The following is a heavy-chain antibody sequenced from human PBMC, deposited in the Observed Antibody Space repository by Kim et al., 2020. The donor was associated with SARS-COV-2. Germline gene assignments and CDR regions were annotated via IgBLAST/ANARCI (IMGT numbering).Heavy chain of an antibody. CDR3: VKPFKAADNWFDP. CDR2: ISSNGGST. D-gene: IGHD6-13*01. J-gene: IGHJ5*02. Sequence: GGSLRLSCSASGFTFSSYAMHWVRQALGKGLEYVSAISSNGGSTYYADSVKGRFTISRDNSKNTLYLQMSSLRTEDTAVYYCVKPFKAADNWFDPWGQGTLVTVSS. CDR1: GFTFSSYA. V-gene: IGHV3-64D*06.